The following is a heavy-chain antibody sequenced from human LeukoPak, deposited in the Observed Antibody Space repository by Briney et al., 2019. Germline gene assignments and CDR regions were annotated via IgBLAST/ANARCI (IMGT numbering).Heavy chain of an antibody. CDR3: ARGNYDILTGYYPYSYYYYGMDV. D-gene: IGHD3-9*01. CDR2: IKQDESEK. V-gene: IGHV3-7*02. CDR1: AFTFSSYW. Sequence: GGSLRLSCAASAFTFSSYWMSWVRQAPGKGLEWVANIKQDESEKYYVDSVKGRFTISRDNSKNTLYLQMNSLRAEDTAVYYCARGNYDILTGYYPYSYYYYGMDVWGQGTTVTVSS. J-gene: IGHJ6*02.